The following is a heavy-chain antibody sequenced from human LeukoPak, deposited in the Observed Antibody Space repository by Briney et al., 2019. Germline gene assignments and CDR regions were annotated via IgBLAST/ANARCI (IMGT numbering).Heavy chain of an antibody. J-gene: IGHJ4*02. D-gene: IGHD2-15*01. CDR3: ARHCSGGSCYGFDY. Sequence: PSETLSLTCTVSGGSISSYYWSWIRQPPGKGLEWIGYIYYSGSTNYNPSLKSRLTISVDTSKNQFSLKLSSVTAADTAVYYCARHCSGGSCYGFDYWGQGTLVTVSS. CDR2: IYYSGST. CDR1: GGSISSYY. V-gene: IGHV4-59*08.